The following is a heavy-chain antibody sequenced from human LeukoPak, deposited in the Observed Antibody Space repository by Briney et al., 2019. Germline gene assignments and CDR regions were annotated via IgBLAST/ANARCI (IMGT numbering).Heavy chain of an antibody. D-gene: IGHD1-14*01. CDR3: ARLTRNRKGSGMDV. CDR2: INHSGST. V-gene: IGHV4-34*01. Sequence: SETLSLTCAVYGGSFSGYYWRWIRQPPGKGLEWIGEINHSGSTNYNPPLKSRVTISVDTSKNQFSLKLSSVTAADTAVYYCARLTRNRKGSGMDVWGQGTTVTVSS. CDR1: GGSFSGYY. J-gene: IGHJ6*02.